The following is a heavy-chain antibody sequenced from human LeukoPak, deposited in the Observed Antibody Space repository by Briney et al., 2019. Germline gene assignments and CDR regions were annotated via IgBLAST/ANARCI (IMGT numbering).Heavy chain of an antibody. D-gene: IGHD1-26*01. CDR1: GGSISSGGYF. CDR3: ARHYSGRYWLD. CDR2: FYASGST. Sequence: TLSLTCTVSGGSISSGGYFWSWIRQPAGKGLEWIGRFYASGSTNYNPSLESRVTISADTSKNQFSLKLSSVTAADTAVYYCARHYSGRYWLDWGQGTLVTVSS. V-gene: IGHV4-61*02. J-gene: IGHJ4*02.